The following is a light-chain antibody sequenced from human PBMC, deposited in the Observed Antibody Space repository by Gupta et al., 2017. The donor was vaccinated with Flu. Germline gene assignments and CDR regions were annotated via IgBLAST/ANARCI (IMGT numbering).Light chain of an antibody. CDR1: QSVLHNSDNKNY. Sequence: DIVLTQSLASLPVSLGERATINCKSSQSVLHNSDNKNYLAWYQQKPGQPPKLLIYWASTRESGVPDRFSGSGSGTDFTLTISSLQAEDVAVYYCQQKNSTPFTFGHGTKVDI. CDR3: QQKNSTPFT. CDR2: WAS. J-gene: IGKJ3*01. V-gene: IGKV4-1*01.